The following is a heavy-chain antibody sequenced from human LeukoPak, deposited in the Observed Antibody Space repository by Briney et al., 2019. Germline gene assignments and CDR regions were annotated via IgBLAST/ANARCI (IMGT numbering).Heavy chain of an antibody. CDR1: GGSISSSNW. D-gene: IGHD3-10*01. V-gene: IGHV4-4*02. Sequence: SETLSLTCAVSGGSISSSNWWSWVRQPPGKGLEWIGEIYHSGSTNYNPSLKSRVTISVDKSKNQFTLKLSSVTAADTAVYYCARVASMVRGNQNFDYWGQGTLVTVSS. CDR3: ARVASMVRGNQNFDY. J-gene: IGHJ4*02. CDR2: IYHSGST.